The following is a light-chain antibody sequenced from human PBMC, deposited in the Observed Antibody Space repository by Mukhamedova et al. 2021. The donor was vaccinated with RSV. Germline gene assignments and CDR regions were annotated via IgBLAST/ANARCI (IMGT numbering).Light chain of an antibody. V-gene: IGLV3-1*01. CDR3: QAWDRRPQSNV. J-gene: IGLJ1*01. Sequence: GDKFASWYQQKPGQSPVVVIYQNNKRPSGIPERFSGSKSGNTGTLTISGTQATDEADYYCQAWDRRPQSNVFGTGTRVTVL. CDR2: QNN. CDR1: GDKF.